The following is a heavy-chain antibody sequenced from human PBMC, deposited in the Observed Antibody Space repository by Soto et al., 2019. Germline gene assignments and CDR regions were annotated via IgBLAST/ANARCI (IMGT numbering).Heavy chain of an antibody. Sequence: PSQTLSLTCAISGDSVSSNSAAWNWIRQSPSRGLEWLGRTYYRSRWYNDYAVPVRSRITVNADTSKNQFSLQLTSVTPEDTAVYYCAGTTSYQWYYMDVWGKGTTVPSP. CDR1: GDSVSSNSAA. J-gene: IGHJ6*03. V-gene: IGHV6-1*01. CDR3: AGTTSYQWYYMDV. CDR2: TYYRSRWYN. D-gene: IGHD1-7*01.